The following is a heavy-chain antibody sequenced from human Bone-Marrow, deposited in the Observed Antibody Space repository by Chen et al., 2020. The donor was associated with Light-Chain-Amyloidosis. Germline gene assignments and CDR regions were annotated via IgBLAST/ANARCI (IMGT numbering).Heavy chain of an antibody. CDR3: ARGRGAYDY. CDR2: TFYTSKWYC. V-gene: IGHV6-1*01. Sequence: QVQLQQSGPGLVKPSQTLSLTCAISGDSVSSSSTAWNWIRQSPSRGLEWLGRTFYTSKWYCDYAPSVKSRMTFNTDSSKNHFSLQLDSVTPEDTAVYYCARGRGAYDYWGQGTLVTVSS. D-gene: IGHD1-26*01. J-gene: IGHJ4*02. CDR1: GDSVSSSSTA.